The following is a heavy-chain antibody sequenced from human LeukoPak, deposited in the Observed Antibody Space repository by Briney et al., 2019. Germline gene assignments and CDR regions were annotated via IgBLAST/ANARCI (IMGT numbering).Heavy chain of an antibody. V-gene: IGHV1-69*05. CDR1: GGTFSSYA. CDR3: AGASSGSFNYYYYMDV. D-gene: IGHD6-19*01. Sequence: VASVKVSCKASGGTFSSYAISWVRQAPGQGLEWMGGIIPIFGTANYVQKLQGRVTMTTHTTTSTAYMELRSLRSDDTAVYYCAGASSGSFNYYYYMDVWGKGTTVTVSS. J-gene: IGHJ6*03. CDR2: IIPIFGTA.